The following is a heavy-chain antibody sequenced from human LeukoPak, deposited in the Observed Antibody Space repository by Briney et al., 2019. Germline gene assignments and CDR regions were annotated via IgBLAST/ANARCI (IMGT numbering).Heavy chain of an antibody. CDR2: IYYSRST. Sequence: SETLSLTCTVSGGSVSSGSYYWSWIRQPPGKGLEWIGHIYYSRSTNYNPSLKSRVTISVDTSKNQFSLKLTSVTAADTAVYYCARDNYSSSWYYFDYWGQGTLVTVSS. CDR1: GGSVSSGSYY. V-gene: IGHV4-61*01. J-gene: IGHJ4*02. D-gene: IGHD6-13*01. CDR3: ARDNYSSSWYYFDY.